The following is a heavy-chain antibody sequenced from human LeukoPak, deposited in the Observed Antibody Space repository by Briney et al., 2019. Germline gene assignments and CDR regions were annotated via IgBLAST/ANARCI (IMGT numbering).Heavy chain of an antibody. V-gene: IGHV4-39*01. D-gene: IGHD3-9*01. CDR2: IYYSGST. CDR3: ARHPVLRYLGT. Sequence: SETLSLTCTVSGGSISSSNYYWGWIRQPPGKGLEWIGSIYYSGSTYYNPSLKSRVTISVDTSKNQFSLKRSSVSAADTAVYYCARHPVLRYLGTWGQGTLVTVSS. CDR1: GGSISSSNYY. J-gene: IGHJ4*02.